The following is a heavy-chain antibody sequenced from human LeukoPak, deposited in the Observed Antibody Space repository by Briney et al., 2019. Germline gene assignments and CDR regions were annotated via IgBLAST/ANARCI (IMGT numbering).Heavy chain of an antibody. CDR3: AKDDSGSYLRYFDY. V-gene: IGHV3-30*18. Sequence: GGSLRLSCAASGFSFSSYGMHWVRQAPGKGLEWVAFISHDGSNKYYVESVKGRFTISRDNSKNTLFLQMNSLRTEDTAVYYCAKDDSGSYLRYFDYWGQGTLVTVSS. J-gene: IGHJ4*02. CDR1: GFSFSSYG. D-gene: IGHD1-26*01. CDR2: ISHDGSNK.